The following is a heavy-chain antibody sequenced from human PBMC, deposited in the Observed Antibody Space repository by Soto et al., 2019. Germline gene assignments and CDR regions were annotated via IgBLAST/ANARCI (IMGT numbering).Heavy chain of an antibody. CDR1: GGSISSSSYY. CDR2: IYYSGGT. V-gene: IGHV4-39*01. CDR3: AGAYYDFWSGYGYFDY. D-gene: IGHD3-3*01. Sequence: SETLSLTCTVSGGSISSSSYYWGWIRQPPGKGLEWIGSIYYSGGTYYNPSLKSRVTISVDTSKNQFSLKLSSVTAADTAVYYCAGAYYDFWSGYGYFDYWGQGTLVTVS. J-gene: IGHJ4*02.